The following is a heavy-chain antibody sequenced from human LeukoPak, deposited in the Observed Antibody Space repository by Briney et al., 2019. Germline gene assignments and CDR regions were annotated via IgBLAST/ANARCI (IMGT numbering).Heavy chain of an antibody. CDR1: GGTFSSYA. J-gene: IGHJ5*02. CDR2: IIPIFGTA. Sequence: SVKVSCKASGGTFSSYAISWVRQAPGQGLEWMGGIIPIFGTANYAQKFQGRVTITTDESTSTAYMELSSLRSEDTAVYYCVSFPVPAAGRYWFDPWAREPWSPSPQ. CDR3: VSFPVPAAGRYWFDP. D-gene: IGHD2-2*01. V-gene: IGHV1-69*05.